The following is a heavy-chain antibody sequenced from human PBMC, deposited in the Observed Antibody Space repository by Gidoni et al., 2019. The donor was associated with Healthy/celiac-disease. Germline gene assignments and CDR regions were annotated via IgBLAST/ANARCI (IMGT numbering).Heavy chain of an antibody. CDR2: IYYSGST. J-gene: IGHJ4*02. Sequence: QVQLQESGPGLVKPSETLSLTCTVSGGSISSYYWSWIRQPPGKGLEWIGYIYYSGSTNYNPSLKSRVTISVDTSKNQFSLNLNSVIAADTAVYYCARFSKDPYGEMGYWGQGTLVTVSS. CDR1: GGSISSYY. D-gene: IGHD4-17*01. V-gene: IGHV4-59*01. CDR3: ARFSKDPYGEMGY.